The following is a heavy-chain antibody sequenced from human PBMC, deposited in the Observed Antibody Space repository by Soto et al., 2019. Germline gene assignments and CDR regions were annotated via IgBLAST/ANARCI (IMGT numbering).Heavy chain of an antibody. V-gene: IGHV3-23*01. CDR2: ISGSGGST. J-gene: IGHJ4*02. Sequence: PGGSLRLSCAASGFTFSSYGMHWVRQAPGKGLEWVSAISGSGGSTYYADSVKGRFTISRDNSKNTLYLQMNSLRAEDTAVYYCAKGVGPSPPVDYWGQGTLVTVSS. CDR1: GFTFSSYG. CDR3: AKGVGPSPPVDY.